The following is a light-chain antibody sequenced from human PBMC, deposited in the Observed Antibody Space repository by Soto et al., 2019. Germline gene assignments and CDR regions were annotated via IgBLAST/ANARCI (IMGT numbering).Light chain of an antibody. Sequence: QSALTQPASVSGSPGQSITISCTGTSSDVGGYNLVSWYQQHPGKAPKLMIYEVNNQPSGVSNRFSGSKSGNTASLTISGLQAEDEADYYCSSFTSTSTYVFGTETKVTVL. J-gene: IGLJ1*01. CDR1: SSDVGGYNL. CDR3: SSFTSTSTYV. V-gene: IGLV2-14*01. CDR2: EVN.